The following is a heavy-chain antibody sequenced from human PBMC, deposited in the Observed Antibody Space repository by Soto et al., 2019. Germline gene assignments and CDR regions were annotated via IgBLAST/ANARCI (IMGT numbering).Heavy chain of an antibody. CDR2: INAGNGNT. V-gene: IGHV1-3*01. Sequence: ASVKVSCKASGYTFTSYAMDWVRQAPGQRLEWMGWINAGNGNTKYSQKFQGRVTITRDTSASTAYMELSSLRSEDTAVYYDATPGHSSGWYVGLFDYWGQGPLVTVSS. CDR3: ATPGHSSGWYVGLFDY. J-gene: IGHJ4*02. D-gene: IGHD6-19*01. CDR1: GYTFTSYA.